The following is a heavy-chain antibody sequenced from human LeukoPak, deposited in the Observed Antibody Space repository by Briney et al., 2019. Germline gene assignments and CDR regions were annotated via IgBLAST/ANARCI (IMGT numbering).Heavy chain of an antibody. CDR3: ARHLGYQLSKIHYYYGMDV. CDR2: IYSGGST. D-gene: IGHD2-2*01. J-gene: IGHJ6*02. CDR1: GFTFSGNW. V-gene: IGHV3-66*04. Sequence: PGGSLRLSCAASGFTFSGNWMAWVRQAPGQGLEWVSVIYSGGSTYYADSVKGRFTISRDNSKNTLYLQMNSLRAEDTAVYYCARHLGYQLSKIHYYYGMDVWGQGTTVTVSS.